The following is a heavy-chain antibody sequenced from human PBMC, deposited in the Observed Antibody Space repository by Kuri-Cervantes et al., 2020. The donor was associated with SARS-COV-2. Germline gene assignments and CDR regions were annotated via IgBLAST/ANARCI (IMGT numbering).Heavy chain of an antibody. CDR1: GFTFSSYS. CDR3: ARDRGKIAARIYYYYGMDV. J-gene: IGHJ6*02. Sequence: GESLKISCAASGFTFSSYSMNWVRQAPGKGLEWVSSISSSSFYIYYADSVKGRFTISRDNAKNSLYLQMNSLRAEDTAVYYCARDRGKIAARIYYYYGMDVWGQGTTVTVSS. D-gene: IGHD6-6*01. CDR2: ISSSSFYI. V-gene: IGHV3-21*01.